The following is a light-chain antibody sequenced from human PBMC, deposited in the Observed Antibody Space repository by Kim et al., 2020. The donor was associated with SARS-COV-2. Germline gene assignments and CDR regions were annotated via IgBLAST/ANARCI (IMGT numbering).Light chain of an antibody. J-gene: IGKJ4*01. CDR1: HGSISS. V-gene: IGKV3-15*01. CDR3: QQYKDWPRLT. Sequence: SPGERATLFCRASHGSISSLSWYQPRPLQAPKLLIYGASTRATGIPARFSGSGSWTDFTLTISGLHSEDFAVYHCQQYKDWPRLTFGGGTKVDIK. CDR2: GAS.